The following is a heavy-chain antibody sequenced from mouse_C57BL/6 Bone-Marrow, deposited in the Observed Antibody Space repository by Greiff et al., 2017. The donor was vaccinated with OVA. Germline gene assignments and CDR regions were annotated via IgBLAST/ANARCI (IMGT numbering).Heavy chain of an antibody. CDR2: ISSGSSTI. Sequence: EVHLVESGGGLVKPGGSLKLSCAASGFTFSDYGMHWVRQAPEKGLEWVAYISSGSSTIYYADTVKGRFTISRDNAKNTLFLQMTSLRSEDTAMYYCARRWLLPWLAYWGQGTLVTVSA. D-gene: IGHD2-3*01. CDR3: ARRWLLPWLAY. CDR1: GFTFSDYG. V-gene: IGHV5-17*01. J-gene: IGHJ3*01.